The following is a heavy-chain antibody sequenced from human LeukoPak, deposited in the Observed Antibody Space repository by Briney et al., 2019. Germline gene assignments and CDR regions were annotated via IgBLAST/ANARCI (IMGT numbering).Heavy chain of an antibody. J-gene: IGHJ4*02. V-gene: IGHV3-23*01. CDR3: AKDLTRRGQLVVNHVLYFDY. D-gene: IGHD6-6*01. Sequence: GGSLRLSCAASGFTFSSYAMSWVRQAPGKGLEWVSAISGSGGSTYYADSVKGRFTISRDNSKNTLYLQMNSLRAEDTAVYYCAKDLTRRGQLVVNHVLYFDYWGQGTLVTVSS. CDR1: GFTFSSYA. CDR2: ISGSGGST.